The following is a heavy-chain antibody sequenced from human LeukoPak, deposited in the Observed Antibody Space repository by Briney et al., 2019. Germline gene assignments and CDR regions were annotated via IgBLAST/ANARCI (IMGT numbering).Heavy chain of an antibody. CDR2: INTKSGRT. J-gene: IGHJ5*02. Sequence: VASVKVSCKTSGYSFTDYYIHWVRQAPGQGLEWMGWINTKSGRTSSARKFQGRVTMTRDPSITTVYMDMAWLTSDDTAIYFCARADFIDAGPYLIGPWGQGTLVNVSS. CDR1: GYSFTDYY. CDR3: ARADFIDAGPYLIGP. V-gene: IGHV1-2*02. D-gene: IGHD3-3*01.